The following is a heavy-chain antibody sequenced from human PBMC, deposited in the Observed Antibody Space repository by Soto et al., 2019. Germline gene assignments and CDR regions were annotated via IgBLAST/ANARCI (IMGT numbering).Heavy chain of an antibody. J-gene: IGHJ4*02. V-gene: IGHV1-18*01. D-gene: IGHD3-3*01. Sequence: ASVKVSCKASSYTFTSYGISWVRQAPGQGLEWMGWISAYNGNTNYAQKLQGRVTMTTDTSTSTAYMELRSLRSDDTAVYYCARTYDFWRLSPPSDYWGQGTLVTVSS. CDR1: SYTFTSYG. CDR2: ISAYNGNT. CDR3: ARTYDFWRLSPPSDY.